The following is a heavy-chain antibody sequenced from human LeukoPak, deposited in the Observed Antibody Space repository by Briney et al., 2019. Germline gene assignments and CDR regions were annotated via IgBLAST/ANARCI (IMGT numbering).Heavy chain of an antibody. V-gene: IGHV5-51*01. CDR3: ARPDDYGGKPSAFDI. Sequence: GKSLKISWKGSGYSFPNYWIAWVRQMPGKGLAWMGIIYPSDCDIRYSPSFQGDVTFSADKSISTAFLQWSSLKAADAAMYYCARPDDYGGKPSAFDICGQGTTLTLSS. CDR2: IYPSDCDI. D-gene: IGHD4-23*01. J-gene: IGHJ3*02. CDR1: GYSFPNYW.